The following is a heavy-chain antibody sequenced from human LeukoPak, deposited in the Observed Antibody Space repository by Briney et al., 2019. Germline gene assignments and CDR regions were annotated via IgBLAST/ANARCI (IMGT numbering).Heavy chain of an antibody. CDR3: VAYHGYKAEVSPE. V-gene: IGHV3-30*04. J-gene: IGHJ4*02. CDR1: GFTFSSYA. D-gene: IGHD5-24*01. CDR2: ILYDGSTK. Sequence: GASLRLSCAASGFTFSSYAMHWVRQPPGKGLEWVAVILYDGSTKYYPHSVKGRFTISRDSTKNTFYLQMNSLRAEDTDVYYCVAYHGYKAEVSPEWGQGTLVTVSS.